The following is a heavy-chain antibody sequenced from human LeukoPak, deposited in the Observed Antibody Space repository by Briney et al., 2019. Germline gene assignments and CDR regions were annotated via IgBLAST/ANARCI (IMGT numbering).Heavy chain of an antibody. Sequence: ASVKASCKASGYTFTGYYMHWVRQATGQGLEWMGWMNPNSGNTGYAQKFQGRVTMTRNTSISTAYMELSSLRSEDTAVYYCARRIQLGDWFDPWGQGTLVTVSS. V-gene: IGHV1-8*02. J-gene: IGHJ5*02. CDR3: ARRIQLGDWFDP. CDR1: GYTFTGYY. D-gene: IGHD5-18*01. CDR2: MNPNSGNT.